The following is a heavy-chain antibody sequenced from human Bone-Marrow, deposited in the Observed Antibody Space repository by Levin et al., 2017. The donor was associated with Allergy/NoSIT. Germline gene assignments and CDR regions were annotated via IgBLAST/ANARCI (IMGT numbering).Heavy chain of an antibody. Sequence: GGSLRLSCAASGFRFSDYVMNWVRQAPGKGLEWVSVISGSGDNTYYADSVKGRFTISRDTSKNTLYLQMNSLSAEDTAIYYCVRTPGAIVVTPYFYYWGQGTLVTVSS. CDR1: GFRFSDYV. D-gene: IGHD2-21*01. CDR3: VRTPGAIVVTPYFYY. J-gene: IGHJ4*02. V-gene: IGHV3-23*01. CDR2: ISGSGDNT.